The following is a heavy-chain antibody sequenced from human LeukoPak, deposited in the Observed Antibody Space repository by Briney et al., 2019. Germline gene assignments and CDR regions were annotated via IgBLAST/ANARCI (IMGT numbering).Heavy chain of an antibody. V-gene: IGHV3-49*04. J-gene: IGHJ5*02. D-gene: IGHD2-2*03. CDR3: TRTVHRVGYCSSTSCPPNWFDP. Sequence: PGGSLRLSCAASGFTFSSYWMHWVRQAPGKGLEWVGFIRSKAYGGTTEYAASVKGRFTISRDDSKSIAYLQMNSLKTEDTAVYYCTRTVHRVGYCSSTSCPPNWFDPWGQGTLVTVSS. CDR2: IRSKAYGGTT. CDR1: GFTFSSYW.